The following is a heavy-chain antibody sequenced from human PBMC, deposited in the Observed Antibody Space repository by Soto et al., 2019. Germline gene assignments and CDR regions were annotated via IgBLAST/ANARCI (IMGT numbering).Heavy chain of an antibody. D-gene: IGHD3-10*01. CDR1: GYSFTSYW. J-gene: IGHJ6*02. CDR2: IDPSDSYT. CDR3: ARHLYYGSGYYGMDV. Sequence: GESLKISCKGSGYSFTSYWISWVRQMPGKGLEWMGRIDPSDSYTNYSPSFQGHVTISADKSISTTYLQWSSLKASDIALYYCARHLYYGSGYYGMDVWGQGTTVTVSS. V-gene: IGHV5-10-1*01.